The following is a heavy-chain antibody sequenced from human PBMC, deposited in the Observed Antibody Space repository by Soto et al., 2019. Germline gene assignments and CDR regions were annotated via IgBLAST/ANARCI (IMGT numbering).Heavy chain of an antibody. D-gene: IGHD2-21*02. Sequence: GGSLRLSCEASGFSFSTYSMHWVRQAPGKGLEWVSSIGRRSDIYYADSVKGRFTISRDNAKNSVSLQMDSLRDEDTAVYYCAREETAWPLAYGLDVWGQGTTVTVSS. CDR2: IGRRSDI. CDR3: AREETAWPLAYGLDV. CDR1: GFSFSTYS. J-gene: IGHJ6*02. V-gene: IGHV3-21*01.